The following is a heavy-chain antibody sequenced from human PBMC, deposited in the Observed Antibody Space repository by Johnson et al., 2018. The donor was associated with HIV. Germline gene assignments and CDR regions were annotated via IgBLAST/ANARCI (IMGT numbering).Heavy chain of an antibody. Sequence: VQLVESGGGLVKPGGSLRLSCAASGFTFSDYYMSWIRQAPGTGLESVSYISSSRDTIYYADSIQGRFTIPRDNPKNSLYLQMNSLRAEDTAVYYCARVNCDRSGSVDIWSQGTMVTVSS. CDR1: GFTFSDYY. D-gene: IGHD3-22*01. J-gene: IGHJ3*02. CDR2: ISSSRDTI. V-gene: IGHV3-11*04. CDR3: ARVNCDRSGSVDI.